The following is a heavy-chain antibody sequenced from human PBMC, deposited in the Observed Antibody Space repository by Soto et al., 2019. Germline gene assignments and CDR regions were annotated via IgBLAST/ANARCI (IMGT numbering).Heavy chain of an antibody. V-gene: IGHV5-51*01. J-gene: IGHJ4*02. Sequence: PGESLKISCKGSGYSFTSYWIGWVRQMPGKGLEWMGIIYPGDSDTRYSPSFQGQVTISADKSISTAYLQWSSLKASDTAMYYWARLEAAAGASIAGAGAFDYGGQGPLVTVPP. D-gene: IGHD6-19*01. CDR3: ARLEAAAGASIAGAGAFDY. CDR2: IYPGDSDT. CDR1: GYSFTSYW.